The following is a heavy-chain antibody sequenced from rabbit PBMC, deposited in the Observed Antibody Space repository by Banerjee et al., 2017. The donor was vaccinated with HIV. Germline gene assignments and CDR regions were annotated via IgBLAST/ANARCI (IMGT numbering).Heavy chain of an antibody. CDR1: GFSFSSSNW. V-gene: IGHV1S40*01. CDR2: IYAGSSGST. D-gene: IGHD5-1*01. J-gene: IGHJ2*01. Sequence: QSLEESGGDLVKPGASLTLTCTASGFSFSSSNWICWVRQAPGKGLEWIACIYAGSSGSTYYASWAKGRFTISKTSSTTVTLQMTSLTAADTATYFCARRSDGSYGFDPWGPGTLVTVS. CDR3: ARRSDGSYGFDP.